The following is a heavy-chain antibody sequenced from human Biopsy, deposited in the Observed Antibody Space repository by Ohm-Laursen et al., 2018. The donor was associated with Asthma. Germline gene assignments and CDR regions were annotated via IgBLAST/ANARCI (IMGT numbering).Heavy chain of an antibody. V-gene: IGHV4-4*02. D-gene: IGHD3-22*01. J-gene: IGHJ4*02. CDR3: ARRWRSYDSSNYYLDQ. CDR2: IYHLGNA. Sequence: SETLSLTCDVSGGSISVSNWWSWVRQPPGRGLEWIGQIYHLGNANYNPSLKSQVTMSVDKSKNQFSLKLTSVTAADTAVYFCARRWRSYDSSNYYLDQWGQGTLVTVSS. CDR1: GGSISVSNW.